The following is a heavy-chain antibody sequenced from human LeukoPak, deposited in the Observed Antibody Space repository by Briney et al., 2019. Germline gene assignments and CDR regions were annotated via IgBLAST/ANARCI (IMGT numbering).Heavy chain of an antibody. D-gene: IGHD1-14*01. CDR3: AKGSGINHYHWIDP. CDR1: GFTFSNYA. CDR2: ISGGGGST. V-gene: IGHV3-23*01. Sequence: GGSLRLSCAASGFTFSNYAMNWVRQAPGKGLEWVSGISGGGGSTYYADSVKGRFTISRDNSKSTLYLQMDSLRAEDTALYYCAKGSGINHYHWIDPWGQGTLVTVSS. J-gene: IGHJ5*02.